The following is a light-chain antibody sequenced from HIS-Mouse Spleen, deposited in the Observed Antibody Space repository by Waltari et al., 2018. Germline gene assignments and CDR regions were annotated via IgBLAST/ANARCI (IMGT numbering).Light chain of an antibody. CDR1: QGISSY. CDR3: QQYGSSPPWT. CDR2: AAS. J-gene: IGKJ1*01. V-gene: IGKV1-9*01. Sequence: DIQLTQSPSFLSASVGDRVTITCRASQGISSYLAWYQQKPGKAPKLLIYAASTLQSGVPSRFSGSGSGTDFTLTISRLEPEDFAVYYCQQYGSSPPWTFGQGTKVEIK.